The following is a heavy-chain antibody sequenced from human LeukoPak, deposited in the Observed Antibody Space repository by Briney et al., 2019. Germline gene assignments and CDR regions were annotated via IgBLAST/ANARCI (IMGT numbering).Heavy chain of an antibody. CDR1: GYSISSSHY. D-gene: IGHD2-15*01. Sequence: PSETLSLTCAESGYSISSSHYWGWIQPPPGKGLEWIGTIYHTGSTYYNPSLRSRVTISVDTSWNQFSLKLSSVTAADTAVYYCARPSGREDNDAFDIWGQGTMVTVSS. J-gene: IGHJ3*02. CDR2: IYHTGST. CDR3: ARPSGREDNDAFDI. V-gene: IGHV4-38-2*01.